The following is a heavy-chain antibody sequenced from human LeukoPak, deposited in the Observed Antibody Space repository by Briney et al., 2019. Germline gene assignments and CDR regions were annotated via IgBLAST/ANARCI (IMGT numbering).Heavy chain of an antibody. CDR1: GYTFTSYA. Sequence: ASVKVSCKASGYTFTSYAMHWVRQAPGQRLEWMGWINAGNGNTKYSQKFQGRVTITRDTSASTAYMELSSLRSEDTAVYYRARVSTQVWFDPWGQGTLVTVSS. CDR2: INAGNGNT. J-gene: IGHJ5*02. CDR3: ARVSTQVWFDP. V-gene: IGHV1-3*01. D-gene: IGHD2-2*01.